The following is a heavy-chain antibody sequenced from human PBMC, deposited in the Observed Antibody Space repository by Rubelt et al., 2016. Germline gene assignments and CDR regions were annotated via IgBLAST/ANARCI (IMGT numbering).Heavy chain of an antibody. CDR2: INHSGRT. CDR1: GESLSGYY. Sequence: QVQLQQWGAGLLKPSETLSLTCAVSGESLSGYYGNWIRQPPGKGLEWIGEINHSGRTNYNPSLKSRVTISIHTSKKQFSLKLDSVTAADTAVYYCARSGDIGDHYATMDLWGRGTPVTVSS. D-gene: IGHD5-24*01. J-gene: IGHJ2*01. V-gene: IGHV4-34*01. CDR3: ARSGDIGDHYATMDL.